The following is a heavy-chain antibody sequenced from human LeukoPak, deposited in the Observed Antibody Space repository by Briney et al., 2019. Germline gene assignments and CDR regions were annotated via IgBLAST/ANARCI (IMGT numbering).Heavy chain of an antibody. CDR3: AKDRPNYYDSSGHYYRRNGDY. J-gene: IGHJ4*02. D-gene: IGHD3-22*01. CDR1: GFTFSDYY. CDR2: ISSSGSTI. Sequence: GGSLRLSCAAPGFTFSDYYMSWIRQAPGKGLEWVSYISSSGSTIYYADSVKGQFTISRDNSKNTVYLQMNSLRAEDTAVYYCAKDRPNYYDSSGHYYRRNGDYWGQGTLVTVSS. V-gene: IGHV3-11*01.